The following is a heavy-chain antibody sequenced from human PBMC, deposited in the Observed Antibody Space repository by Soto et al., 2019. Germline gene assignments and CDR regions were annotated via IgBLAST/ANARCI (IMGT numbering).Heavy chain of an antibody. CDR2: MQPSTGRT. J-gene: IGHJ4*02. V-gene: IGHV1-8*01. Sequence: ASVKVSCKASGYSFTSLDINWVRQTAGQGLEWMGWMQPSTGRTGYAQKFQGGVTMTRDTSINTAYMELTTLTSDDTAFYYCARGVSAGVDYWGQGTLVTVSS. CDR3: ARGVSAGVDY. D-gene: IGHD1-26*01. CDR1: GYSFTSLD.